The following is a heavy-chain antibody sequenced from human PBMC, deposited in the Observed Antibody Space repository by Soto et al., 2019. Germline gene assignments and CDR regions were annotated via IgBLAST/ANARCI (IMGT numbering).Heavy chain of an antibody. J-gene: IGHJ1*01. CDR2: INHSGRA. Sequence: QVLQQQGSSRILKPSETLSLTCTVSGGSFSGYACNWIRQSPGKGLEWIGEINHSGRANYNPSLKPRVTISVDASKTQFSLNVTSVTAADTAIYYCARGYGYFRQWGQGAQVAVSS. CDR3: ARGYGYFRQ. D-gene: IGHD4-17*01. V-gene: IGHV4-34*01. CDR1: GGSFSGYA.